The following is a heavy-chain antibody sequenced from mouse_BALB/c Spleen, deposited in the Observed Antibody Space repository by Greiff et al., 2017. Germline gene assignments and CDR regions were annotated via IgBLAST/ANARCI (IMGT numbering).Heavy chain of an antibody. CDR2: ISDGGSYT. J-gene: IGHJ4*01. V-gene: IGHV5-4*02. CDR3: ARAYYRYDEGYYYAMDY. D-gene: IGHD2-14*01. Sequence: EVMLVESGGGLVKPGGSLKLSCAASGFTFSDYYMYWVRQTPEKRLEWVATISDGGSYTYYPDSVKGRFTISRDNANNNLYLQMSSLKSEDTAMYYCARAYYRYDEGYYYAMDYWGQGTSVTVSS. CDR1: GFTFSDYY.